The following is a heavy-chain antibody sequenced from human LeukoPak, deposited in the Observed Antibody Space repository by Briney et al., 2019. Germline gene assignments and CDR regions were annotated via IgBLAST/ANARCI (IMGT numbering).Heavy chain of an antibody. J-gene: IGHJ4*02. CDR3: ARDRDSSVDY. D-gene: IGHD6-19*01. CDR1: GFTFSSYS. CDR2: ISSSSSTI. V-gene: IGHV3-48*02. Sequence: GGSLRLSCAASGFTFSSYSMNWVRQAPGKGLEWVSYISSSSSTIYYADSVKGRFTISRDNAKNSLYLRMNSLRDEDTAVYYCARDRDSSVDYWGQGTLVTVSS.